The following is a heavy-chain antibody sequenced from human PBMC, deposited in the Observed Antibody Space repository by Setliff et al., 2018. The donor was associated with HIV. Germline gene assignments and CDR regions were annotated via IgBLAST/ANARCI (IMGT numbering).Heavy chain of an antibody. CDR1: GGTFSTHA. D-gene: IGHD2-15*01. CDR3: ALPYCSGGNCWSSASLPPAGWFDP. Sequence: SVKVSCKASGGTFSTHAINWVRQAPGQGLEWMGGIIPIFGTTHYAQKFQGRVTITTDESTSTAYMELSSLRSEDTAVYYCALPYCSGGNCWSSASLPPAGWFDPWGQGTLVTVSS. V-gene: IGHV1-69*05. J-gene: IGHJ5*02. CDR2: IIPIFGTT.